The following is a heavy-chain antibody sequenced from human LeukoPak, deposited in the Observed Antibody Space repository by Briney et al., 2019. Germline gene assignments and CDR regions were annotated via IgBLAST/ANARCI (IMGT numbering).Heavy chain of an antibody. CDR1: GFTFSDYY. V-gene: IGHV3-11*06. CDR3: ARDLDYYGSGSYSRFDP. Sequence: GGSLRLSCAASGFTFSDYYMSWIRQAPGKGLEWVSYISSSCSYTNYADSVKGRFTISRDNAKNSLFLQMNSLRAEDTAVYYCARDLDYYGSGSYSRFDPWGQGTLVTVSS. D-gene: IGHD3-10*01. CDR2: ISSSCSYT. J-gene: IGHJ5*02.